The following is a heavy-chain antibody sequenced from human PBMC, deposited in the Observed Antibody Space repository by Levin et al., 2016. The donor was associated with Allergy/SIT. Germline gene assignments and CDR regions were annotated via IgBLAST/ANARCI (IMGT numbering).Heavy chain of an antibody. V-gene: IGHV3-7*03. Sequence: GGSLRLSCAASGFTFSSYWMSWVRQAPGKGLEWVANIKQDGTEKYYVDSVKGRFTISRDTAKSSLYLQMNSLRAEDTAVYYCARDLGYFGLDVWGQGTTVTVSS. CDR2: IKQDGTEK. D-gene: IGHD3-16*01. CDR1: GFTFSSYW. CDR3: ARDLGYFGLDV. J-gene: IGHJ6*02.